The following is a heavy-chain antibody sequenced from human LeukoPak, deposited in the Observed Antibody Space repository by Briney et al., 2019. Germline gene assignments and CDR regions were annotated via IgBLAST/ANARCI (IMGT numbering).Heavy chain of an antibody. V-gene: IGHV1-18*01. CDR1: GYTFTSYG. CDR3: AREAAGHGIQLWSRYHYYYGMDV. D-gene: IGHD5-18*01. CDR2: ISAYNGNT. Sequence: ASVKVSCKPSGYTFTSYGISWVRQAPGQGLEWMGWISAYNGNTNYAQKLQGRVTMTTDPSTSTAYMELRSLRSDDTAVYYCAREAAGHGIQLWSRYHYYYGMDVWGQGTTVTVSS. J-gene: IGHJ6*02.